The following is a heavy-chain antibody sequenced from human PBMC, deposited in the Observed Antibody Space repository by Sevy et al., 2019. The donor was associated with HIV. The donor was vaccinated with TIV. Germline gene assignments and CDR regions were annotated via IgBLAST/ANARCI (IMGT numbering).Heavy chain of an antibody. D-gene: IGHD1-26*01. CDR3: ARDMYSGSYLYYYYGMDV. Sequence: GGSLRLSCAASGFTFSSYGMHWVRQAPGKGLEWVAVIWYDGSNKYYADSVKGRFTISRDNSKNTLYLQMNSLRAEDRAVYYCARDMYSGSYLYYYYGMDVWGQGTTVTVSS. J-gene: IGHJ6*02. CDR1: GFTFSSYG. V-gene: IGHV3-33*01. CDR2: IWYDGSNK.